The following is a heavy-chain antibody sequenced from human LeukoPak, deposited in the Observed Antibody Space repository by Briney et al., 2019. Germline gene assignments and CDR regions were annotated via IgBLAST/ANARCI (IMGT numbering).Heavy chain of an antibody. CDR2: ITGGGDTT. CDR1: GFTFSSYA. V-gene: IGHV3-23*01. D-gene: IGHD3-10*01. CDR3: ARDKGLIWFGVPMDV. Sequence: PGGSLRLSCAASGFTFSSYAMTWVRQAPGKGLEWVSAITGGGDTTYYADSVKGRFTISRDNAKNSLSLQMNSLRAEDTAVYYCARDKGLIWFGVPMDVWGKGTTVTVSS. J-gene: IGHJ6*03.